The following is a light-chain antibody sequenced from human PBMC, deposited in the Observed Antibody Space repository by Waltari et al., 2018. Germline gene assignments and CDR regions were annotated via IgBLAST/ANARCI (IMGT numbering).Light chain of an antibody. V-gene: IGKV3D-20*01. CDR1: QSVNSIY. J-gene: IGKJ1*01. Sequence: IVLTQSPATLSLSPGERATLFCGASQSVNSIYIAWYQHKPGLAPRLLMYDSSNRATGVPDRFSGSGSGTDFTLTISRLEPEDSAVYYCQLYGFSPGTFGQGTTVEIK. CDR2: DSS. CDR3: QLYGFSPGT.